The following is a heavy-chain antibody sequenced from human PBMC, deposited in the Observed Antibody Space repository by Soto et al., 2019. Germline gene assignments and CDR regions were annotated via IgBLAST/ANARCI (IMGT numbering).Heavy chain of an antibody. J-gene: IGHJ6*02. V-gene: IGHV4-30-2*01. Sequence: QLQLQESGSGLVKPSQTLSLACAVSGGSISSGGYSWSWIRQPPGKGLGWIGYIYHTGTTYYNPSLKSLVTISVDRSRNQFSLKLSSVTAADTAVYYCARAHYGDYGYVMDVWGQGTTVTVSS. D-gene: IGHD4-17*01. CDR3: ARAHYGDYGYVMDV. CDR1: GGSISSGGYS. CDR2: IYHTGTT.